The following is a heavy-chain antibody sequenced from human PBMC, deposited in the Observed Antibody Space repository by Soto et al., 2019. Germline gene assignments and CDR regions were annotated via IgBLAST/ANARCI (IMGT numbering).Heavy chain of an antibody. Sequence: LSETLSLTCAVYGGSFSGYYWSWIRQPPGKGLEWIGEINHSGSTNYNPSLKSRVTISVDTSKNQFSLKLSSVTAADTAVYYCARRSGYYYYYYGMDVWGQGTTVTVSS. CDR3: ARRSGYYYYYYGMDV. CDR1: GGSFSGYY. V-gene: IGHV4-34*01. J-gene: IGHJ6*02. CDR2: INHSGST. D-gene: IGHD3-3*01.